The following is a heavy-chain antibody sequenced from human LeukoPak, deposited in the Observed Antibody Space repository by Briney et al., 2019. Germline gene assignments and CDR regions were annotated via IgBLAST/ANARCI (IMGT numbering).Heavy chain of an antibody. J-gene: IGHJ4*02. Sequence: GGSLRLSCAASGFTFRSFTMSWVRQAPGKGLEWVSSINGNDYRTFYADSVKGRFTISRDNSKNTLYLQMNSLRAEDTAVYYCAKRGIVGATSPFDYWGQGTLVTVSS. V-gene: IGHV3-23*01. CDR2: INGNDYRT. D-gene: IGHD1-26*01. CDR1: GFTFRSFT. CDR3: AKRGIVGATSPFDY.